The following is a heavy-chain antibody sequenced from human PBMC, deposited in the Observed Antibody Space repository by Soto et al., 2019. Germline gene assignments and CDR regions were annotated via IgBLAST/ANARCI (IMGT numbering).Heavy chain of an antibody. CDR3: AKDTYYYDSSGPSRFDP. D-gene: IGHD3-22*01. CDR1: GFTFSSYW. J-gene: IGHJ5*02. CDR2: INSDGSST. Sequence: GGSLRLSCAASGFTFSSYWMHWVRQAPGKGLVWVSRINSDGSSTSYADSVKGRFTISRDNAKNTLYLQMNSLRAEDTAVYYCAKDTYYYDSSGPSRFDPWGQGTLVTVSS. V-gene: IGHV3-74*01.